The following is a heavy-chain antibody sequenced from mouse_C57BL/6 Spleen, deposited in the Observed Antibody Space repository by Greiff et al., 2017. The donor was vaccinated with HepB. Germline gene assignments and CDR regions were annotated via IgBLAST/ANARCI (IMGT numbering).Heavy chain of an antibody. Sequence: EVKVVESEGGLVQPGSSMKLSCTASGFTFSDYYMAWVRQVPEKGLEWVANINYDGSSTYYLDSLKSRFIISRDNAKNILYLQMSSLKSEDTATYYCARHKFITTVVAPFDYWGQGTTLTVSS. CDR2: INYDGSST. CDR3: ARHKFITTVVAPFDY. V-gene: IGHV5-16*01. D-gene: IGHD1-1*01. J-gene: IGHJ2*01. CDR1: GFTFSDYY.